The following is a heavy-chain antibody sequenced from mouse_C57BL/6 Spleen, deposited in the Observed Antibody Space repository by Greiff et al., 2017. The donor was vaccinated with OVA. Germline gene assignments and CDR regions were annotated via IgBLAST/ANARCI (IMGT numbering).Heavy chain of an antibody. CDR1: GFSLTSYG. CDR2: IWSGGST. CDR3: ARVWFAY. J-gene: IGHJ3*01. Sequence: VQLQQSGPGLVQPSQSLSITCTASGFSLTSYGVHWVRQSPGKGLEWLGVIWSGGSTDYNAAFISRMSISNDNYKSQVFLKMNSLQADDTTIYYCARVWFAYWGQGTLVTVSA. V-gene: IGHV2-2*01.